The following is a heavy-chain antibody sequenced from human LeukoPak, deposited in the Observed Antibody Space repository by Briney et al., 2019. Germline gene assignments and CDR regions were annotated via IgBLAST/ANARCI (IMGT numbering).Heavy chain of an antibody. J-gene: IGHJ4*02. CDR3: AASGSYCRDRDFDY. CDR2: FDPEDGET. Sequence: ASVTVSYKVSGYTLTELSMHWVRPAPAKGLEWMGGFDPEDGETIYAQKFQGRVTMTDDTSTDTAYMELSSLRSEDTAVYYCAASGSYCRDRDFDYWGQGTLVTVSS. V-gene: IGHV1-24*01. D-gene: IGHD1-26*01. CDR1: GYTLTELS.